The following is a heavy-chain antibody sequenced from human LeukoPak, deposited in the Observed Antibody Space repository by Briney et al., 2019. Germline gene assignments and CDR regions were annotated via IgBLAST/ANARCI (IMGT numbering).Heavy chain of an antibody. CDR1: GYDSTCYTFPKYG. J-gene: IGHJ4*02. CDR2: ISVRDGDT. D-gene: IGHD4-23*01. CDR3: ARLKFGVNSSDK. Sequence: ASVKGSRRGCGYDSTCYTFPKYGINWIRQAPGLGLEWMGWISVRDGDTNYAQNIQERVTMTTDTPTRTFYMEVRSLRSDDTAVYYCARLKFGVNSSDKWGQGTLVTVSS. V-gene: IGHV1-18*01.